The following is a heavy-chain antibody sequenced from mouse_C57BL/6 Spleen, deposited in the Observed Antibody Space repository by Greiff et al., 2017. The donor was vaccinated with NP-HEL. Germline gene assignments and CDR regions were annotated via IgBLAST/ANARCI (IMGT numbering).Heavy chain of an antibody. CDR1: GYSFTGYY. J-gene: IGHJ3*01. Sequence: VQLKESGPELVKPGASVKISCKASGYSFTGYYMHWVKQSSEKSLEWIGEINPSTGGTSYNQKFKGKATLTVDKSSSTAYMQLKSLTSEDSAVYYCARNWEEAYWGQGTLVTVSA. D-gene: IGHD4-1*01. CDR3: ARNWEEAY. V-gene: IGHV1-43*01. CDR2: INPSTGGT.